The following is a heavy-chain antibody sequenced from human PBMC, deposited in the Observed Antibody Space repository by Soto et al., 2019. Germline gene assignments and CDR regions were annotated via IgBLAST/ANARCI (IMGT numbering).Heavy chain of an antibody. D-gene: IGHD3-10*01. Sequence: SETLSLTCTVSGGSISSYYWSWIRQPPGKGLEWIGYIYYSGSTNYNPSLKSRVTISVDTSKNQFSLKLSSVTAADAAVYYCARVSGGVHYHLSGSYSPIYYYCMDVWGQGTTVTVSS. V-gene: IGHV4-59*01. J-gene: IGHJ6*02. CDR1: GGSISSYY. CDR2: IYYSGST. CDR3: ARVSGGVHYHLSGSYSPIYYYCMDV.